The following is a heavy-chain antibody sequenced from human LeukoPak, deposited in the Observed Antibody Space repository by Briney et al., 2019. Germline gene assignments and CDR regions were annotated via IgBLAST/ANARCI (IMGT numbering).Heavy chain of an antibody. CDR1: GFTFSNYA. D-gene: IGHD3-10*01. CDR2: ISAGGAT. Sequence: AGGSLRLSCAASGFTFSNYAMSWVRQAPGKGLEWVSAISAGGATYSADSVKGRFTISRDNSKNTLYLQMYSLRAEDTALYFCVEVDAVISPGIDYWGQGTLVTVSS. J-gene: IGHJ4*02. V-gene: IGHV3-23*01. CDR3: VEVDAVISPGIDY.